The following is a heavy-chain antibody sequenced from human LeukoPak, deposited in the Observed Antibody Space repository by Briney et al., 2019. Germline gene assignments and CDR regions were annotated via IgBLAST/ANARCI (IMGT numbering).Heavy chain of an antibody. CDR1: GFTFSSYW. Sequence: GGSLRLSCAASGFTFSSYWMSWVRQAPGKGLEWVANINQDGSEKYFVDSVKGRFTISRDNAKNSLYLQMNSLRVEDTAVYYCARVAKYYYGSETYYFFEHWGQGTPVTASS. CDR2: INQDGSEK. CDR3: ARVAKYYYGSETYYFFEH. D-gene: IGHD3-10*01. J-gene: IGHJ4*02. V-gene: IGHV3-7*01.